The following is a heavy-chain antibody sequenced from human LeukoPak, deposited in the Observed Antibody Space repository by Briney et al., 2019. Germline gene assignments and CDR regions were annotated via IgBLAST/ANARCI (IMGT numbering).Heavy chain of an antibody. Sequence: SETLSLTCSVSGGSISSGDYYWRWVRQPPGTGMEWHGYIYNSGSTFHYNPSSKSRVTISIDTRKNQFSLRLSSVTAADTAVYYCASTNCSSARCYGANWFDPWGQGTLVTVSS. CDR1: GGSISSGDYY. D-gene: IGHD2-2*01. CDR2: IYNSGST. CDR3: ASTNCSSARCYGANWFDP. J-gene: IGHJ5*02. V-gene: IGHV4-30-4*08.